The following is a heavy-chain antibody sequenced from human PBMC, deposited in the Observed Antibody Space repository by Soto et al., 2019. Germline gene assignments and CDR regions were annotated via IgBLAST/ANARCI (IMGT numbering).Heavy chain of an antibody. CDR1: GYTFTSYG. CDR3: ARDPGAYYYDSSGYRLFDY. CDR2: ISAYNGNT. D-gene: IGHD3-22*01. V-gene: IGHV1-18*01. J-gene: IGHJ4*02. Sequence: GASVKVSCKASGYTFTSYGISWVRQAPGQGLEWMGWISAYNGNTNYAQKLQGRVTMTTDTSTSTAYMELRSLRSDDTAVYYCARDPGAYYYDSSGYRLFDYWGQGTLVTVSS.